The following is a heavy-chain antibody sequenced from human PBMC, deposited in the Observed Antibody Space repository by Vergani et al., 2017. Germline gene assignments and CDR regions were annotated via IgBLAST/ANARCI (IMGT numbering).Heavy chain of an antibody. CDR1: GFTFSSYS. V-gene: IGHV3-21*01. D-gene: IGHD1-1*01. J-gene: IGHJ3*02. Sequence: EVQLVESGGGLVQPGGSLRLSCAASGFTFSSYSMNWVRQAPGKGLEWVSSISSSSSYIYYADSVKGRFTISRDNAKNSLYLQMNSLRAEDTAVYYCARDLQLANDAFDIWGQGTMVTVSS. CDR3: ARDLQLANDAFDI. CDR2: ISSSSSYI.